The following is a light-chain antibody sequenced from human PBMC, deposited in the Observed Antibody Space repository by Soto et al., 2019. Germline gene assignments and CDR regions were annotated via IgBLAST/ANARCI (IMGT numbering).Light chain of an antibody. CDR1: QSVSSTH. J-gene: IGKJ1*01. CDR2: GAS. V-gene: IGKV3-20*01. Sequence: EIVLTQSPGTLSLSPGDRATLFCGASQSVSSTHLAWYHQKPGQAPRLLIYGASTRASGIPDRFSGSGSGTDFTLTISRLETEDFAVYYCHQYGSSPQTFGQGTKVDIK. CDR3: HQYGSSPQT.